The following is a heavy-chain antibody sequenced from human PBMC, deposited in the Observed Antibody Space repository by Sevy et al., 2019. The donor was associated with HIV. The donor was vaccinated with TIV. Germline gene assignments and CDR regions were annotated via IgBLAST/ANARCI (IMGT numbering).Heavy chain of an antibody. V-gene: IGHV3-21*01. J-gene: IGHJ4*02. CDR3: ARDYRNMVTGLGY. D-gene: IGHD5-18*01. CDR2: ISSSSSYI. CDR1: GFTFSSYS. Sequence: GGSLRLSCAASGFTFSSYSMNWVRQAPGKGLGWVSSISSSSSYIYYADSVKGRFTISRDNAKNSLYLQMNSLRAEDTAVYYCARDYRNMVTGLGYWGQGTLVTVSS.